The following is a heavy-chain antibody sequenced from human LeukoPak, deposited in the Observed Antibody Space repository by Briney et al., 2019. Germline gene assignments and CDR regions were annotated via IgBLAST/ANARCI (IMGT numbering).Heavy chain of an antibody. CDR3: AGEAGGGEGYNWFDP. CDR2: IIPIFGTA. V-gene: IGHV1-69*01. Sequence: SVRVSCKASGGTFSSYAISWVRQAPGQGLEWIGGIIPIFGTANYAQKFQGRVTITADESTSTAYMELSSLRSEDTAVYYCAGEAGGGEGYNWFDPWGQGTLVTVSS. J-gene: IGHJ5*02. CDR1: GGTFSSYA. D-gene: IGHD2-21*01.